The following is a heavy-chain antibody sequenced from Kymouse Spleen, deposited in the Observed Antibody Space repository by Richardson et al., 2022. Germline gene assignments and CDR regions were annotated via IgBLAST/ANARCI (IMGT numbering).Heavy chain of an antibody. CDR3: ARGDYYGSGSYGYSYGYYYYYGMDV. D-gene: IGHD3-10*01. V-gene: IGHV7-4-1*01. J-gene: IGHJ6*02. Sequence: QVQLVQSGSELKKPGASVKVSCKASGYTFTSYAMNWVRQAPGQGLEWMGWINTNTGNPTYAQGFTGRFVFSLDTSVSTAYLQICSLKAEDTAVYYCARGDYYGSGSYGYSYGYYYYYGMDVWGQGTTVTVSS. CDR2: INTNTGNP. CDR1: GYTFTSYA.